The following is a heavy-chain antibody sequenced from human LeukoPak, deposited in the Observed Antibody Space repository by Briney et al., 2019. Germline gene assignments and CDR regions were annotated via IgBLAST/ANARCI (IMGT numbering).Heavy chain of an antibody. CDR3: ARGGAVPHYYFDY. J-gene: IGHJ4*02. CDR2: IIPICGTA. CDR1: GGTFSSYA. V-gene: IGHV1-69*05. D-gene: IGHD2-2*01. Sequence: SSVKVSCKPSGGTFSSYAISGVRQAPGQGLEWMGGIIPICGTANYAQKFQGRVTINTDESTSTAYMELSSLRYEDTAVYYSARGGAVPHYYFDYCGQGTLVTVSS.